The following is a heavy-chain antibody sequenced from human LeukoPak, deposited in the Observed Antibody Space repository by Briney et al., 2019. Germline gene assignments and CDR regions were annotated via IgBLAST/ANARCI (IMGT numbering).Heavy chain of an antibody. Sequence: PGGSLGLSCAASGFILDDYAMHWVRQAPGKGLGWVSLISWDGGSTYYADSVKGRFTISRDNSKNSLYLQMNSLRTEDTALYYCAKVIYCGGDCSEYFQHWGQGTLVTVSS. V-gene: IGHV3-43*02. CDR1: GFILDDYA. CDR3: AKVIYCGGDCSEYFQH. CDR2: ISWDGGST. J-gene: IGHJ1*01. D-gene: IGHD2-21*02.